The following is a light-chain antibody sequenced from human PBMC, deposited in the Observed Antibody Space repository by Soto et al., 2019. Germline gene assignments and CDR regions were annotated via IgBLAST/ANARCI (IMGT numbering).Light chain of an antibody. CDR3: QQGHNWPLT. V-gene: IGKV3-15*01. CDR2: SAS. CDR1: QSISTE. J-gene: IGKJ2*01. Sequence: EIVMTQSPATLSVSPGERATLSCRASQSISTELAWYQQKPGQPPRLLIYSASTRATGVPARFTGSGSGSEFPLTISVLQSEDFAVYYCQQGHNWPLTFGQGTRLEI.